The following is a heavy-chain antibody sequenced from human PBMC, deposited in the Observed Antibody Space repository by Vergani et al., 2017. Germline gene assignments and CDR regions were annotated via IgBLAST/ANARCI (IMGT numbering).Heavy chain of an antibody. J-gene: IGHJ4*02. CDR1: GFTFNRYG. Sequence: QVQLVQSGGGVVQPGGSLRLSCVASGFTFNRYGMQWVRQAPGKGLEWVAYVLFDGSNEYYADSVKGRFIVSRDNAKNTLFLQMNSLRGEDTAVYYCARDRGYCSSSRCYTEAWDHWGPGTLVTVS. CDR2: VLFDGSNE. CDR3: ARDRGYCSSSRCYTEAWDH. D-gene: IGHD2-2*02. V-gene: IGHV3-30*02.